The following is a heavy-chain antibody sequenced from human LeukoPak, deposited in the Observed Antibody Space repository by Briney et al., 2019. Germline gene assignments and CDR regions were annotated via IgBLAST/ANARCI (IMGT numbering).Heavy chain of an antibody. CDR3: ARGLAVAGYYGMDV. V-gene: IGHV4-59*01. Sequence: SETLSLTCTVSGGSISSYYWSWIRQPPGKGLERIGYIYYSGSTNYNPSLKSRVTISVDTPKNQFSLKLSSVTAADTAVYYCARGLAVAGYYGMDVWGQGTTVTVSS. CDR1: GGSISSYY. J-gene: IGHJ6*02. D-gene: IGHD6-19*01. CDR2: IYYSGST.